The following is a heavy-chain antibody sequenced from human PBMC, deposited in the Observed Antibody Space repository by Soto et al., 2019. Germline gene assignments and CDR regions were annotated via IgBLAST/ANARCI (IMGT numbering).Heavy chain of an antibody. Sequence: QLQLQESGPGLVKPSETLSLTCTVSGGSISSSSYYWGWIRQPPGKGLEWIGSIYYSGSTYYNPSLKSRVTISVDTSRCQFSLKLSSVTAADTAVYYCASGSPDIVVVVAATYYYYGMDVWGQGTTVTVSS. CDR2: IYYSGST. CDR1: GGSISSSSYY. V-gene: IGHV4-39*01. CDR3: ASGSPDIVVVVAATYYYYGMDV. D-gene: IGHD2-15*01. J-gene: IGHJ6*02.